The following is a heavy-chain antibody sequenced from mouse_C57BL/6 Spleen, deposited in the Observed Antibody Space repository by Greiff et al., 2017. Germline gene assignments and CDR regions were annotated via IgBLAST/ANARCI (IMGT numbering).Heavy chain of an antibody. V-gene: IGHV2-2*01. CDR1: GFSLTSYG. CDR3: ARKGYGSSDYAMDY. J-gene: IGHJ4*01. D-gene: IGHD1-1*01. Sequence: QVHVKQSGPGLVQPSQSLSITCTVSGFSLTSYGVHWVRQSPGKGLEWLGVIWSGGSTDYNAAFISRLSISKDNSKSQVFFKMNSLQADDTAIYYCARKGYGSSDYAMDYWGQGTSVTVSS. CDR2: IWSGGST.